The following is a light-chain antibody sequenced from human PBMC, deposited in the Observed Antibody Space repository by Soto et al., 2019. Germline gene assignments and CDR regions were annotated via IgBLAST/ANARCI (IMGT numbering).Light chain of an antibody. CDR3: LLFYRDAWV. CDR2: STS. CDR1: TGAVTSGYY. Sequence: VVTQEPSLTVSPGGTVTLTCASSTGAVTSGYYANWFQQKPGQAPRALISSTSNKHSWTPARFSGSLLGGKAALTLSGVQPEDEAEYYCLLFYRDAWVFGGGTKLTVL. V-gene: IGLV7-43*01. J-gene: IGLJ3*02.